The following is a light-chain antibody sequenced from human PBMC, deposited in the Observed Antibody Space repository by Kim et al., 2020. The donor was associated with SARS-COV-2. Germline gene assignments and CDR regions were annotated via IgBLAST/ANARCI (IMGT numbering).Light chain of an antibody. CDR3: QQYYSTPPS. CDR1: QSVLYTSNNKNY. J-gene: IGKJ2*03. Sequence: SATINCKPSQSVLYTSNNKNYLAWYQQKPGQPPKLLIYWASTRESGVPDRFSGSGSGTDFTLTISSLQAEDVAVYYCQQYYSTPPSFGQGTKLEI. CDR2: WAS. V-gene: IGKV4-1*01.